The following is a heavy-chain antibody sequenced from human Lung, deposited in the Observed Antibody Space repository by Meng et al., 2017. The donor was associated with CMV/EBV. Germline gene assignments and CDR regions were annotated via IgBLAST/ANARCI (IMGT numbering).Heavy chain of an antibody. D-gene: IGHD3-3*01. Sequence: SVKVSCKASGDTFSKYVTSWVRQAPGQGLEWMGGIIPMRTTTNYAQRFQGRVTITADMPAATVYMELSSLRSEDTAVYYCVTSEEFYHFRSGWEWYYHYGLDVWXPGTXVTVSS. J-gene: IGHJ6*02. CDR2: IIPMRTTT. CDR1: GDTFSKYV. V-gene: IGHV1-69*10. CDR3: VTSEEFYHFRSGWEWYYHYGLDV.